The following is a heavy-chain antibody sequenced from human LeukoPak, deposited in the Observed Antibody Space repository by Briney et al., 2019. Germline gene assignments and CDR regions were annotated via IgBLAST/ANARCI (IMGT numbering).Heavy chain of an antibody. CDR2: IYYTGST. J-gene: IGHJ5*02. Sequence: SETLSLTCTVSGGSISSYYWSWIRQPPGKGLEMIGYIYYTGSTNYNPSLKSRVTISVDTSKNQFSLKLSSVTAADTAVYYCARDEYSSSSQWFDPWGQGTLVTVSS. D-gene: IGHD6-6*01. CDR3: ARDEYSSSSQWFDP. CDR1: GGSISSYY. V-gene: IGHV4-59*12.